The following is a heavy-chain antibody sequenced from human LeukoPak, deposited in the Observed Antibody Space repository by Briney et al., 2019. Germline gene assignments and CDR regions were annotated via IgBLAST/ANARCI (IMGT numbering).Heavy chain of an antibody. J-gene: IGHJ3*02. Sequence: SQTLSLTCTVPGGSISXGDYYWSWIRQPPXXXXXXXXXXXXXGSTYYNPSLXXXVXXSVDTSKNQFSLKLSSVTAADTAVYXXAXXXPDYYDSSGYPPDAFDIWGQGTMVTVSS. CDR3: AXXXPDYYDSSGYPPDAFDI. CDR2: XXXXGST. D-gene: IGHD3-22*01. V-gene: IGHV4-30-4*01. CDR1: GGSISXGDYY.